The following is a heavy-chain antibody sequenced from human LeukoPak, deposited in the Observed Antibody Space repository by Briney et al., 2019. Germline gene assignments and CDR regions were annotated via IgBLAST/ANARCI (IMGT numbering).Heavy chain of an antibody. V-gene: IGHV1-8*01. CDR1: GYTFTSYD. CDR3: AIRYGSGEKYYYYYYMDV. D-gene: IGHD3-10*01. J-gene: IGHJ6*03. CDR2: MNPNSGNT. Sequence: ASVKVSCKASGYTFTSYDINWVRQATGQGLEWMGWMNPNSGNTGYEQKFQGRVTMNRNTSISTAYMELSSLRSEDTAVYYCAIRYGSGEKYYYYYYMDVWGKGTTVTVSS.